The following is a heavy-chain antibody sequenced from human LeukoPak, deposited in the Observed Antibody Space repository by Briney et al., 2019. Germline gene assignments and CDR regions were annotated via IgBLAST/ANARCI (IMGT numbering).Heavy chain of an antibody. D-gene: IGHD3-10*01. J-gene: IGHJ4*02. CDR3: ASSITMVRGIIALNFDY. V-gene: IGHV4-39*01. CDR2: IYYSGST. Sequence: PSETLSLTCTVSGGSISSSNYYWGWIRQPPGKGLEWIGSIYYSGSTYYNPSLKSRVTISVDTSKNQFSLKLSSVTAADTAVYYCASSITMVRGIIALNFDYWGQGTLVTVSS. CDR1: GGSISSSNYY.